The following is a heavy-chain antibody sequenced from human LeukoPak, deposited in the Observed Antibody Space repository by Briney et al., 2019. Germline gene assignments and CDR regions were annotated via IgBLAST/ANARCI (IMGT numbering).Heavy chain of an antibody. V-gene: IGHV4-59*01. CDR2: IYYSGST. J-gene: IGHJ4*02. CDR1: GGSISSYY. D-gene: IGHD3-22*01. Sequence: SEALSLTCTVSGGSISSYYWSWIRQPPGKGLEWIGYIYYSGSTNYNPSLKSRVTISVDTSKNQFSLKLSSVTAADTAVYYCARVRDYYDSSGYYLGGDYYFDYWGQGTLVTVSS. CDR3: ARVRDYYDSSGYYLGGDYYFDY.